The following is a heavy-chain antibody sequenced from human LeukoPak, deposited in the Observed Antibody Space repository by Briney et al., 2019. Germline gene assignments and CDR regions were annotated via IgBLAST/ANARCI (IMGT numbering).Heavy chain of an antibody. D-gene: IGHD6-13*01. Sequence: SETLSLTCTVSGGSISSYYWSWIRQPPGKGLEWIGYIYYSGSTNYNPSLKSRVTISVDTSKNQFSLKLSSVTAADTAVYYCARDSSSWYNWFDPWGQGTLVTVSS. J-gene: IGHJ5*02. CDR2: IYYSGST. CDR3: ARDSSSWYNWFDP. CDR1: GGSISSYY. V-gene: IGHV4-59*01.